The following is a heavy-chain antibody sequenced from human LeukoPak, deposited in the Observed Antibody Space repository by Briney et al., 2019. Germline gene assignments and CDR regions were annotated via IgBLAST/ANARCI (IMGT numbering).Heavy chain of an antibody. CDR2: ISSSGSTI. V-gene: IGHV3-11*01. D-gene: IGHD3-22*01. Sequence: GGSLRLSCAASGFTFSDYYMSWIRQAPGKGLEWVSYISSSGSTIYYADSVKGRFTISRDNSKNTLYLQMNSLRAEDTAVYYCAKVGSQKTYYYDSSGYYYFDYWGQGTLVTVSS. CDR3: AKVGSQKTYYYDSSGYYYFDY. J-gene: IGHJ4*02. CDR1: GFTFSDYY.